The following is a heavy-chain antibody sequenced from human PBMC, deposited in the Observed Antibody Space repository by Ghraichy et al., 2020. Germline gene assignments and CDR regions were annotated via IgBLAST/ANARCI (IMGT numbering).Heavy chain of an antibody. D-gene: IGHD2-2*02. CDR1: GGSFSGYY. V-gene: IGHV4-34*01. CDR3: ARGRPYCSSTSCYTAGRSYYYYYMDV. CDR2: INHSGST. J-gene: IGHJ6*03. Sequence: LSLTCAVYGGSFSGYYWSWIRQPPGKGLEWIGEINHSGSTNYNPSLKSRVTISVDTSKNQFSLKLSSVTAADTAVYYCARGRPYCSSTSCYTAGRSYYYYYMDVWGKGTTVTVSS.